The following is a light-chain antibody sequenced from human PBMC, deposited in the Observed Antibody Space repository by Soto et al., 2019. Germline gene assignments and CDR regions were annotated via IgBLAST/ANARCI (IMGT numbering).Light chain of an antibody. CDR2: ATS. CDR1: QNIRCY. V-gene: IGKV1-39*01. Sequence: DIQMPQSPSSLSASVGDRVTITCRASQNIRCYFNWYQQKPGKAPQLLIYATSSLQTGVPSRFSASSSGTDFSIVISDLQPEDSETAYWQQGYSSRWTAGRGTKVEI. CDR3: QQGYSSRWT. J-gene: IGKJ1*01.